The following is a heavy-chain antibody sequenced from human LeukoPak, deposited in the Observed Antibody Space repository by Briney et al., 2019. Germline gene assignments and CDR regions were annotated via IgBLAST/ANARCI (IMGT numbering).Heavy chain of an antibody. CDR2: IYFSGTT. CDR1: GGSISSYY. V-gene: IGHV4-59*01. D-gene: IGHD4-17*01. CDR3: ATSGATTVTTWGGSWFDP. J-gene: IGHJ5*02. Sequence: SETLSLTCTVSGGSISSYYWSWIRQPPGKGPEWIGYIYFSGTTNYNPSLKSRVTMSVDTSKNQFSLKLSSVTAADTAVYYCATSGATTVTTWGGSWFDPWGQGTLVTVSS.